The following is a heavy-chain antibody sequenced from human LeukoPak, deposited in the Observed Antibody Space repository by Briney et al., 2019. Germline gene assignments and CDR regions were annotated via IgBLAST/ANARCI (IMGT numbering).Heavy chain of an antibody. J-gene: IGHJ5*02. CDR2: IYYSGST. CDR1: GGSISSYY. D-gene: IGHD3-22*01. V-gene: IGHV4-59*01. CDR3: ARDFNYDSSGYLYNWFDP. Sequence: SETLSLTCTVSGGSISSYYWSWIRQPPGKGLEWIGYIYYSGSTNYNPSLKSRVTISVDTTKNQFSLKLSSVTAADTAVYHCARDFNYDSSGYLYNWFDPWGQGTLVTVSS.